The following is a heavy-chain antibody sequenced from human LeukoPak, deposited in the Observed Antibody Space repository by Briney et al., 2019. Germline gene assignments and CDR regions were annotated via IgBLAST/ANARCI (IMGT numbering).Heavy chain of an antibody. V-gene: IGHV3-23*01. Sequence: GGSLRLSCAASGFTFSSCAMSWVRQAPGKGLEWVSLISGSGDRRYYADSVKGRFTISRDNAKNTLWLQMNSLRAEDTAVYYCAKGVTTVRIYYHGMDVWGQGTTVTVSS. D-gene: IGHD4-17*01. CDR3: AKGVTTVRIYYHGMDV. J-gene: IGHJ6*02. CDR2: ISGSGDRR. CDR1: GFTFSSCA.